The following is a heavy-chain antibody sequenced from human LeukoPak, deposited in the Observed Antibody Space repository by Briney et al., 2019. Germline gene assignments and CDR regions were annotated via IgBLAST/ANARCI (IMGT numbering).Heavy chain of an antibody. CDR1: DNEFSSYG. D-gene: IGHD2-15*01. Sequence: ASVKVSCMSSDNEFSSYGINGLRQAPGQGLEWMGWINTSSGGTNYAREFKDRITMTTGTSTNTVFMEMRSLRSDDTAVYYCVREWTKGRAERWWVPWGQGTLVTVSS. CDR3: VREWTKGRAERWWVP. J-gene: IGHJ5*02. CDR2: INTSSGGT. V-gene: IGHV1-18*01.